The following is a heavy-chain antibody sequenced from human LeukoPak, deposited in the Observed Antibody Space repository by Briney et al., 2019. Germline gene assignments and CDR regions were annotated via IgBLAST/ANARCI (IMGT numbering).Heavy chain of an antibody. CDR1: GFTFSSYA. V-gene: IGHV3-30-3*01. D-gene: IGHD5-12*01. CDR3: ARGRDVVATLYY. Sequence: PGGSLRLSCAASGFTFSSYAMHWVRQAPGKGLEWVAVISYDGSNKYYADSVKGRFTISRDNSKNTLYLQMNSLRAEDTAVYYCARGRDVVATLYYWGQGTLVTVSS. J-gene: IGHJ4*02. CDR2: ISYDGSNK.